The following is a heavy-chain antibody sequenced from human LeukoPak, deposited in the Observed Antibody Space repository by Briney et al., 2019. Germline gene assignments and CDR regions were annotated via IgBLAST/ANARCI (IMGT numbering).Heavy chain of an antibody. V-gene: IGHV4-38-2*02. Sequence: SETLSLTCTVSGYSISSGYYWGWIRQPPGKGLEWIGSIYHSGSTYYNPSLKSRVTISVDTSKNQFSLKLSSVTAADTAVYYCAREDGSGWVDYWGQGTLVTVSS. D-gene: IGHD6-19*01. CDR2: IYHSGST. CDR1: GYSISSGYY. CDR3: AREDGSGWVDY. J-gene: IGHJ4*02.